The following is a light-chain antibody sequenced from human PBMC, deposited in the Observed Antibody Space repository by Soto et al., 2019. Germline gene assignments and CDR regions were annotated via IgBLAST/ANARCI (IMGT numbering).Light chain of an antibody. V-gene: IGKV3-11*01. CDR2: DAS. CDR3: QQRKYWPPLT. Sequence: EIVLTQSPATLSLSPGERATLSCRASHSVNSYLAWYQHKPGQAPRLLIHDASNRAAGIPARFSGSGSGTDFTLTISSLEPEDFAIYYCQQRKYWPPLTFGGGTKVEIK. CDR1: HSVNSY. J-gene: IGKJ4*01.